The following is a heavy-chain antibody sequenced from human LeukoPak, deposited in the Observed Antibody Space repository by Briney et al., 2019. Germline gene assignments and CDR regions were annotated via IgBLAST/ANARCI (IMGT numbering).Heavy chain of an antibody. CDR2: IDPDSGGT. J-gene: IGHJ4*02. Sequence: GASVKASCTTSGHTFTAYYIHWVRQAPGQGLEWMGWIDPDSGGTNYAQEFQGRVTLTRDTSISTVYLELIRLRSDDTAVYYCARDWNEVCQWGQGTLVTVSS. CDR1: GHTFTAYY. V-gene: IGHV1-2*02. CDR3: ARDWNEVCQ. D-gene: IGHD1-1*01.